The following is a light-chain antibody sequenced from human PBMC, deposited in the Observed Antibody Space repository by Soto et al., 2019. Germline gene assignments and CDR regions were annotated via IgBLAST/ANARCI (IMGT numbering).Light chain of an antibody. J-gene: IGLJ2*01. CDR3: SSYTRSSTLV. Sequence: QSVLTQPASVSGSPGQSMTISCTGTSSDVGGYNYVSWYQQHPGKAPKLMIYEVSNRPSGVSNRFSGSKSGNTASLTISGLQAEDESDYHCSSYTRSSTLVFGGGTKLTVL. CDR2: EVS. CDR1: SSDVGGYNY. V-gene: IGLV2-14*01.